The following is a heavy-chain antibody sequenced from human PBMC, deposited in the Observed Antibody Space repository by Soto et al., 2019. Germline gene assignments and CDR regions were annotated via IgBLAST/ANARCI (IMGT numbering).Heavy chain of an antibody. CDR3: AILWCPDLHRYVLSF. V-gene: IGHV1-69*06. J-gene: IGHJ6*02. D-gene: IGHD2-21*01. Sequence: SVKVSCKTSGFTFNVYGIHWVRQAPGQGLEWMGGLIPIYDAPNYAQKFQDRVTITADKSTTTVYLELSSLTSEDTAVYFCAILWCPDLHRYVLSFWGQGSTVTGS. CDR2: LIPIYDAP. CDR1: GFTFNVYG.